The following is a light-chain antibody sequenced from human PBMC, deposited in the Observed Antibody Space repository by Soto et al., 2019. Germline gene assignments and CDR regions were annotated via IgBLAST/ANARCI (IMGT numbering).Light chain of an antibody. CDR3: QKYSGAPFT. CDR1: QGISSY. CDR2: AAS. J-gene: IGKJ3*01. V-gene: IGKV1-27*01. Sequence: DIQMTQSPSSLSASVGDRVTITCRASQGISSYLAWYQQKPGKVPKLLISAASTLQSGVPSRFSGGGSGTHFTLTISSLQPEDVATYYCQKYSGAPFTFGPGTRWIS.